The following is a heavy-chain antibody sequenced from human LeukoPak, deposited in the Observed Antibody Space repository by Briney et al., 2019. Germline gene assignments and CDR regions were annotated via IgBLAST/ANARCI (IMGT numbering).Heavy chain of an antibody. CDR1: SGSMSSYY. Sequence: SETLSLTCAVSSGSMSSYYWSWIRQPPGKGLEWIGYIYYTGVTNYSPSLKRRLTISLDTAMKQFSLNLRSVTAADTAMYYCARGGSGYPLDYWGQGNLVSVSS. CDR3: ARGGSGYPLDY. V-gene: IGHV4-59*01. D-gene: IGHD3-22*01. CDR2: IYYTGVT. J-gene: IGHJ4*02.